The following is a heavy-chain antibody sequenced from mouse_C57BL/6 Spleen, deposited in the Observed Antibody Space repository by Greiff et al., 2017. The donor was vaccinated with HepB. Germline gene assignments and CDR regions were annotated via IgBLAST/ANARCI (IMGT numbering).Heavy chain of an antibody. V-gene: IGHV1-80*01. J-gene: IGHJ2*01. D-gene: IGHD2-3*01. Sequence: QVQLQQSGAELVKPGASVKISCKASGYAFSSYWMNWVKQRPGKGLEWIGQIYPGDGDTNYNGKFKGKATLTADKSSSTAYMQLSSLTSEDSAVYFCARSGDGYHFDYWGQGTTLTVSS. CDR2: IYPGDGDT. CDR3: ARSGDGYHFDY. CDR1: GYAFSSYW.